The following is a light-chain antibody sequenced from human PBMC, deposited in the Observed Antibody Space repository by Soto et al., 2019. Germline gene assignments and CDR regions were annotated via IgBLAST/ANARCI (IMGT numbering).Light chain of an antibody. Sequence: DIQMTQSPSTLSASVGDRVTITCRASQSISSWLAWYQQKPGKASKLLIYDASSLESGVPSRFSGSGSGTEFPLTLSSLQPDDFATYYCQQYNSYWTFGQGTTVDIK. J-gene: IGKJ1*01. CDR2: DAS. CDR1: QSISSW. V-gene: IGKV1-5*01. CDR3: QQYNSYWT.